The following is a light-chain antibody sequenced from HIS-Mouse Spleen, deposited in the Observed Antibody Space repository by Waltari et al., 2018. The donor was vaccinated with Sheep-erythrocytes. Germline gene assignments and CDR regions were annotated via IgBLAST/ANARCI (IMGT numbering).Light chain of an antibody. Sequence: QSALTQPASVSGSPGQSITISCTGTSSDVGSYNLVSWYQQHPGKAPNLMIYEGSKRPSGVSERFAGSKSGTSASLAISGLQSEDEADYYCAAWEDSLNGWVF. CDR1: SSDVGSYNL. J-gene: IGLJ3*02. CDR2: EGS. CDR3: AAWEDSLNGWV. V-gene: IGLV2-14*02.